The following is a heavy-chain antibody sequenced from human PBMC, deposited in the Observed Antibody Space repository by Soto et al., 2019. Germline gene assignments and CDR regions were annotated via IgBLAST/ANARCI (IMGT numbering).Heavy chain of an antibody. D-gene: IGHD2-8*01. CDR2: ISSSSGYT. J-gene: IGHJ4*02. CDR3: VKAVYLLDFDY. V-gene: IGHV3-11*06. CDR1: GFTFSDYY. Sequence: GGSLRLSCAASGFTFSDYYMSWIRQAPGKGLEWVSYISSSSGYTNYADSVKGRFTISRDNAKNSLYLQMNSLRAEDTAVYYCVKAVYLLDFDYWGQGTLVTVSS.